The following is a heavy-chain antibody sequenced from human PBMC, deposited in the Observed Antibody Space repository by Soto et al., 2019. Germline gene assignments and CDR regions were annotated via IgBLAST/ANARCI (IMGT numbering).Heavy chain of an antibody. CDR1: GGSISSGGYY. CDR2: IYYSGST. Sequence: SETLSLTCTVSGGSISSGGYYWSWIRQHPGKGLEWIGYIYYSGSTYYNPSLKSRVTISVDTSKNQFSLKLSSVTAADTAVYYFARASKGITGTTGLGYWGQGTLVTVSS. D-gene: IGHD1-20*01. V-gene: IGHV4-31*03. CDR3: ARASKGITGTTGLGY. J-gene: IGHJ4*02.